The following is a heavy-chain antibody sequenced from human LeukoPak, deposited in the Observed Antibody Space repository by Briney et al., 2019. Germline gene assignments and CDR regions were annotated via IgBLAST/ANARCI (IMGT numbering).Heavy chain of an antibody. CDR2: INHSGST. CDR1: GGSFSGYY. V-gene: IGHV4-34*01. CDR3: ARESYYDSSGYPPLDY. Sequence: SETLSLTCAVYGGSFSGYYWSWIRQPPGKGLEWIGEINHSGSTNYNPSLKSRVTISVDTSKNQFSLKLSSVTAADTAVYYCARESYYDSSGYPPLDYWGQGTLVTVSS. J-gene: IGHJ4*02. D-gene: IGHD3-22*01.